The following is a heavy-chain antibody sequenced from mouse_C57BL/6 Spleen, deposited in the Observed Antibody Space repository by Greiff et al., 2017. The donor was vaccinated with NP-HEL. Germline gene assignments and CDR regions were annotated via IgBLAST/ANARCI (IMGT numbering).Heavy chain of an antibody. CDR2: INPNNGGT. CDR1: GYTFTDYY. D-gene: IGHD4-1*01. J-gene: IGHJ4*01. Sequence: EVQLQQSGPELVKPGASVKISCKASGYTFTDYYMNWVKQSHGKSLEWIGDINPNNGGTSYNQKFKGKATLTVDKSSSTAYMELRSLTSEDSAVYYCAVGRRYAMDYWGQGTSVTVSS. V-gene: IGHV1-26*01. CDR3: AVGRRYAMDY.